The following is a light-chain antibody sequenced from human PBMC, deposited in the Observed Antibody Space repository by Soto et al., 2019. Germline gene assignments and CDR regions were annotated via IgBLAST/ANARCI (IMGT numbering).Light chain of an antibody. CDR2: KAS. Sequence: DIQMTQSPSTLSGSVGDRVTITCRASQTISSWLAWYQQKPGKAPKLLIYKASTLQSGVPSRFSGSGSGTEFTLTISSLQPEDFATYYCQQLNSYPTFGGGTKVEIK. CDR1: QTISSW. CDR3: QQLNSYPT. J-gene: IGKJ4*01. V-gene: IGKV1-5*03.